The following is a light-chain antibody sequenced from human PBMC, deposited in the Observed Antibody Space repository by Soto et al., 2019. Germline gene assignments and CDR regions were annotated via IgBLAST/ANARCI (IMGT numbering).Light chain of an antibody. CDR1: QTVRSNY. CDR2: GAS. Sequence: EIVLTQSPGTLSLSPGERATLSCRASQTVRSNYLAWYQQKPGQAPRLLIYGASSRATGIPDRFSGSGSGSDFTLTISRLEPEDFAVYYCQQYASSWTFDQGAKVEFK. CDR3: QQYASSWT. V-gene: IGKV3-20*01. J-gene: IGKJ1*01.